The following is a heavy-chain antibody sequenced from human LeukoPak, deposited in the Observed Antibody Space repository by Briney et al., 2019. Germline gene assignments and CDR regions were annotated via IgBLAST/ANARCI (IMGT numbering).Heavy chain of an antibody. CDR3: ARDRYCSGGSCFDAFDI. D-gene: IGHD2-15*01. CDR1: GGSISSYY. CDR2: IYYSGST. V-gene: IGHV4-59*12. J-gene: IGHJ3*02. Sequence: PSETLSLTCTVSGGSISSYYWSWLRQPPGKGLEWIGYIYYSGSTSYNPSLKRRVTISVDTSKNQFSLKLCSVTAADTAVYYCARDRYCSGGSCFDAFDIWGQGTMVTVSS.